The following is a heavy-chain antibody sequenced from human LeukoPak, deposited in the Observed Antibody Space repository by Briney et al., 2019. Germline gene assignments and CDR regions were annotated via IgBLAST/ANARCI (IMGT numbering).Heavy chain of an antibody. Sequence: PSETLSLTCTVSGGSISRYYWSWIRQPPGKGLEWIGYIHYSGSTNYNPSLKSRVTISVDTSKNQFSLKLSSVTAADTAVYYCARGTVTRKPKNYYGMDVWGQGTTVTVSS. J-gene: IGHJ6*02. CDR3: ARGTVTRKPKNYYGMDV. D-gene: IGHD4-17*01. CDR2: IHYSGST. CDR1: GGSISRYY. V-gene: IGHV4-59*08.